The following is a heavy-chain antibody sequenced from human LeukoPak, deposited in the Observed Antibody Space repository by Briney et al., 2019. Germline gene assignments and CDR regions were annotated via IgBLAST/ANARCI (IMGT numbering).Heavy chain of an antibody. V-gene: IGHV3-30-3*01. CDR3: ARDPLPAGGSTHVDY. J-gene: IGHJ4*02. Sequence: PGRSLRLSCAASGFTFSSYAMHWVRQAPGKGLEWVAVISYDGSNKYYADSVKGRFTISRDNSKNTLYLQMNSLRAEDTAVYYCARDPLPAGGSTHVDYWGRGTLVTVSS. CDR1: GFTFSSYA. D-gene: IGHD2-2*01. CDR2: ISYDGSNK.